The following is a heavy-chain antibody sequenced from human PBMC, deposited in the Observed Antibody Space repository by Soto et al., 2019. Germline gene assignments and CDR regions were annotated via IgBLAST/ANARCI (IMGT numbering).Heavy chain of an antibody. CDR1: GGTFTSYA. CDR3: ARDSLPDYGMDV. CDR2: IIPIFGTT. J-gene: IGHJ6*02. V-gene: IGHV1-69*01. Sequence: QVQPVQSGDEVKKPGSSVTLSCKASGGTFTSYAISWVRQAPGQGLEWMGGIIPIFGTTYYAQKFQGRVTITADESTSTAYMELTSLRSEDTAVYHWARDSLPDYGMDVWGHGTTVTVSS.